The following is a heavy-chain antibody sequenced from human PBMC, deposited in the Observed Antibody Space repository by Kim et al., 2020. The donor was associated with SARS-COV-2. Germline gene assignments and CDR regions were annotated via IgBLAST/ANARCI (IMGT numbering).Heavy chain of an antibody. J-gene: IGHJ5*02. CDR1: GGSISSGRYY. D-gene: IGHD3-16*01. CDR2: IYFSGST. V-gene: IGHV4-31*03. Sequence: SETLSPTCTVSGGSISSGRYYWSWIRQHPGKGLEWIGYIYFSGSTYYNPSLKSRLTISVDTSKNQFSLKLSSVTAADTALYYCARVLSQKQLEGGGWFDPWGQGTLVTVSS. CDR3: ARVLSQKQLEGGGWFDP.